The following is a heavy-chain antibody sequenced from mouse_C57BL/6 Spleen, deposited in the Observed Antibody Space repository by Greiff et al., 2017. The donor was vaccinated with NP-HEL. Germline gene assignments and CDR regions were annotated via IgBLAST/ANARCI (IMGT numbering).Heavy chain of an antibody. CDR1: GYTFTDYN. V-gene: IGHV1-22*01. J-gene: IGHJ3*01. CDR3: ARGLLRYPVAY. Sequence: EVKLQESGPELVKPGASVKMSCKASGYTFTDYNMHWVKQSHGKSLEWIGYINPNNGGTSYNQKFKGKATLTVNKSSSTAYMELRSLTSEDSAVYYCARGLLRYPVAYWGQGTLVTVSA. CDR2: INPNNGGT. D-gene: IGHD1-1*01.